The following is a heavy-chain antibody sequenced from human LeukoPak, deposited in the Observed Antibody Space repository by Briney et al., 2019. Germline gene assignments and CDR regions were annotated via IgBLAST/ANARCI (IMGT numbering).Heavy chain of an antibody. Sequence: ASVKVSCKASGYTFTGYYMHWVRQAPGQGLEWMGWINPNSGGTNYAQKFQGRVTTTRDTSISTAYMELSRLRSDDTAVYYCARSSRSYEELSFDYWGQGTLVTVSS. CDR1: GYTFTGYY. V-gene: IGHV1-2*02. D-gene: IGHD3-16*01. CDR3: ARSSRSYEELSFDY. J-gene: IGHJ4*02. CDR2: INPNSGGT.